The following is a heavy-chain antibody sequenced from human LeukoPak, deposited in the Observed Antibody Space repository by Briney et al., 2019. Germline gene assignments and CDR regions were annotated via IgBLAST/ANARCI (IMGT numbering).Heavy chain of an antibody. V-gene: IGHV1-8*03. CDR2: MNPNSGNT. J-gene: IGHJ4*02. D-gene: IGHD3-3*01. Sequence: ASVKVSCKASGYTFTSYDINWVRQATGQGLEWMGWMNPNSGNTGYAQKFQGRVTITRNTSISTAYMELSSLRSEDTAVYYCARSYYDFWSGYYNYYFDYWGQGTLVTVSS. CDR1: GYTFTSYD. CDR3: ARSYYDFWSGYYNYYFDY.